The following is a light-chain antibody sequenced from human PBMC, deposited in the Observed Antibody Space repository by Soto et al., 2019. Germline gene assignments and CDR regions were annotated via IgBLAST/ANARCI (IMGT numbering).Light chain of an antibody. CDR2: GAS. Sequence: EIVLTQSPGTLSLSPRERATLSCRASQSVSSSYLAWYQQKPGQAPRLLIYGASSRATGIPDRFSGSGSGTDFTLTISRLEPEDFAVYYCQKYGSSPAWTFGQGTKVDIK. J-gene: IGKJ1*01. V-gene: IGKV3-20*01. CDR1: QSVSSSY. CDR3: QKYGSSPAWT.